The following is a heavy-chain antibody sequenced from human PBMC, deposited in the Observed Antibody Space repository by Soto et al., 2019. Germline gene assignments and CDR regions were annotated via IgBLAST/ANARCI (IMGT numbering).Heavy chain of an antibody. D-gene: IGHD3-10*01. CDR1: GYTFTSDY. V-gene: IGHV1-46*01. CDR2: INPSAGST. CDR3: ATHSGY. J-gene: IGHJ4*02. Sequence: QVQLVQSGAEVKNPGASVRVSCKASGYTFTSDYMHWVRQAPGQGLAWMGLINPSAGSTSYAQNFQGRVTLTRDTYTSKVFMDLSSLRYGDTATYYFATHSGYWGQGTLVTVS.